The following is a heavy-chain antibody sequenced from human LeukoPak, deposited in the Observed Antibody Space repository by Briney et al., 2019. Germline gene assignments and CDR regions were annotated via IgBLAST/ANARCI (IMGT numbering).Heavy chain of an antibody. CDR3: AKTEAPAAIRAGSDY. CDR1: GFTFSSYA. D-gene: IGHD2-2*02. CDR2: ISGSGGST. Sequence: GGSLRLSCAASGFTFSSYAMSWVRQAPGEGLEWVSAISGSGGSTYYADSVKGRFTISRDNSKNTLYLQMNSLRADDTAVYYCAKTEAPAAIRAGSDYWGQGTLVTVSS. V-gene: IGHV3-23*01. J-gene: IGHJ4*02.